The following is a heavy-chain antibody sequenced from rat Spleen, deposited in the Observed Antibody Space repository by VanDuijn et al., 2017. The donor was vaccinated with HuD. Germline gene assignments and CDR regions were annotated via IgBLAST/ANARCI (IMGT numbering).Heavy chain of an antibody. Sequence: EVQLVESGGGLVQPGRSLKLSCAASGFTFSSYDMAWVRQAPTKGLEWVASISYDGSATYYRDSVKGRFTISRDNAKSTLYLQMDSLRSEDTATYYCTRGTYFRHWGQGVMVTVSS. J-gene: IGHJ2*01. V-gene: IGHV5-20*01. CDR1: GFTFSSYD. CDR2: ISYDGSAT. CDR3: TRGTYFRH. D-gene: IGHD4-6*01.